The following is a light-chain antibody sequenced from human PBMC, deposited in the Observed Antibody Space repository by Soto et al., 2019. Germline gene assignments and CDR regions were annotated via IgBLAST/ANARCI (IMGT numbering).Light chain of an antibody. CDR3: AAWDDSLNGLV. CDR1: SSNIGPNA. V-gene: IGLV1-44*01. Sequence: QSVLTQPPSASGTPGQKVTISCSGSSSNIGPNAVNWYQQLPGTAPKLLLYNNNQRPSGVSDRFSGSKSGTSASLVISGLQSDDEADYHCAAWDDSLNGLVFGTGTKLTVL. J-gene: IGLJ1*01. CDR2: NNN.